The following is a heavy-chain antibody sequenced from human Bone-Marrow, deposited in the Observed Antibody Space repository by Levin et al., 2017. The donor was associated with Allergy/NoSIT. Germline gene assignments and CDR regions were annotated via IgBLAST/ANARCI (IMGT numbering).Heavy chain of an antibody. CDR2: ISYGGTNQ. Sequence: GGSLRLSCATSGFTFNYYPLHWVRQVPGKGLQWVADISYGGTNQHYADSVKGRFTISRDDSRNTLFLQMDRLRADDTAVYYCARGGITMVPGGPDAYDIWGHGTMVIVSS. CDR1: GFTFNYYP. D-gene: IGHD3-10*01. V-gene: IGHV3-30*04. CDR3: ARGGITMVPGGPDAYDI. J-gene: IGHJ3*02.